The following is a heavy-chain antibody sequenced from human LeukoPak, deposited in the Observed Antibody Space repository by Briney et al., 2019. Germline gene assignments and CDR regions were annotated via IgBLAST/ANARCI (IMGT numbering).Heavy chain of an antibody. Sequence: PSETLSLTCTVSSGSISSYYWSWIRQPPGKGLEWIGYIYYSGSTNYNPSLKARVTISVDTSKNQFSLKLSSVTAADTAVYYCAREALTQLWPYFDYWGQGTLVTVSS. V-gene: IGHV4-59*01. CDR2: IYYSGST. CDR1: SGSISSYY. CDR3: AREALTQLWPYFDY. J-gene: IGHJ4*02. D-gene: IGHD5-18*01.